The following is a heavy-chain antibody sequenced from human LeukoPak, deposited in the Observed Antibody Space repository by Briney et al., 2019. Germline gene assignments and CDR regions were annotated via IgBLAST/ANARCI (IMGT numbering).Heavy chain of an antibody. Sequence: GGSLRLSCAASGFTFSSYAMNWVRQAPGKGLEWVSVMSADSATTFYADSVKGRFTISRDNAKNTVFLQMSSLRAEDTAMYFCVRDVGAVRGEVYFDYWGQGTLVTVSS. J-gene: IGHJ4*02. CDR2: MSADSATT. V-gene: IGHV3-23*01. CDR1: GFTFSSYA. CDR3: VRDVGAVRGEVYFDY. D-gene: IGHD3-10*01.